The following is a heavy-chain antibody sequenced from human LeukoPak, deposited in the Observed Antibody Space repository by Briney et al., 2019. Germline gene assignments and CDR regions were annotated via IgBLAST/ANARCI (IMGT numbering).Heavy chain of an antibody. D-gene: IGHD2-2*01. CDR2: ISGSGGST. J-gene: IGHJ4*02. CDR1: GFTFSSYA. Sequence: GGSLRLSCAASGFTFSSYAMSWVRQAPGKGLEWVSAISGSGGSTYYADSVKGRFTISRDNSKNTLYLQMNSLRAEDTAVYYCATPAPGYCSSTSCYYFDDWGQGTLVTVSS. CDR3: ATPAPGYCSSTSCYYFDD. V-gene: IGHV3-23*01.